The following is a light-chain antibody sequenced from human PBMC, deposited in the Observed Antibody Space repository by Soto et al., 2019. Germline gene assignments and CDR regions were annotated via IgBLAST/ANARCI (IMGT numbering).Light chain of an antibody. J-gene: IGKJ3*01. CDR1: QGISSTY. V-gene: IGKV3-20*01. CDR2: GTS. Sequence: EIVLTQSPATLSLSPGERATLSCRASQGISSTYLAWYQLKPGQAPRLLIHGTSRRVTGIPDRFSGSGSGTDFILTISRLEPEDFAVYYCQHYGGSPPRFTFGPGTKVDI. CDR3: QHYGGSPPRFT.